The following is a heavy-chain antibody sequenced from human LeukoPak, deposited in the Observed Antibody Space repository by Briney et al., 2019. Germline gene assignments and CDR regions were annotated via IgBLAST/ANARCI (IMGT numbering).Heavy chain of an antibody. D-gene: IGHD6-19*01. CDR2: ISGSGGST. CDR3: AKNQQWLVRPVYYFDY. CDR1: GFTFSSYA. V-gene: IGHV3-23*01. Sequence: GGSLRLSCAASGFTFSSYAMSWVRQAPGKGLEWVSAISGSGGSTYYADSVKGRFTISRDNSKNTLYLQMNSLRAEDTAVYYCAKNQQWLVRPVYYFDYWGQGTLVTVSS. J-gene: IGHJ4*02.